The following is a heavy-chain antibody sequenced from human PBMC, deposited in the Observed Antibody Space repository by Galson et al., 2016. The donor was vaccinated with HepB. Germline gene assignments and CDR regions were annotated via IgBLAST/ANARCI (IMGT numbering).Heavy chain of an antibody. CDR1: GFTFSSYC. D-gene: IGHD6-19*01. Sequence: SLRLSCAASGFTFSSYCIHWVRQAPGKGLVWVSRITPDGSYTSYADSVKGRFTISRDNAKNTLHLQMNSLRADDTAVYYCAKHRASSGWYVVGSWGQGTLVTVSS. CDR2: ITPDGSYT. V-gene: IGHV3-74*01. CDR3: AKHRASSGWYVVGS. J-gene: IGHJ4*02.